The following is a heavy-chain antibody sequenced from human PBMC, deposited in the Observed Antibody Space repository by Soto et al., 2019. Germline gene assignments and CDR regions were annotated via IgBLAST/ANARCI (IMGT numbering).Heavy chain of an antibody. CDR1: GFTVSSNH. CDR2: IYNSDST. D-gene: IGHD1-26*01. V-gene: IGHV3-53*01. CDR3: ARDESGSYNGIAY. J-gene: IGHJ4*02. Sequence: GGSLRLSCAASGFTVSSNHMNWVRQAPGKGLEWVSVIYNSDSTYYADSVRGRFTISRDNSKNTLYLQMNSLRAEDTAVYYCARDESGSYNGIAYWGQGTVVTVSS.